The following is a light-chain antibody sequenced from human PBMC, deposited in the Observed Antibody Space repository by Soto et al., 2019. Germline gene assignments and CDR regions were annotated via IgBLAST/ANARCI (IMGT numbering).Light chain of an antibody. J-gene: IGLJ1*01. CDR2: DVS. Sequence: QSALTQPASVSGSPGQSITISCVGTSGDIGYYNYVSWYQQHPGKVPKVIIYDVSNRPSGVSYRFSGTRSSNTASLTVSGLQAEDEADYYSCSYTRSGTLCFGTGTKLTVL. CDR1: SGDIGYYNY. V-gene: IGLV2-14*01. CDR3: CSYTRSGTLC.